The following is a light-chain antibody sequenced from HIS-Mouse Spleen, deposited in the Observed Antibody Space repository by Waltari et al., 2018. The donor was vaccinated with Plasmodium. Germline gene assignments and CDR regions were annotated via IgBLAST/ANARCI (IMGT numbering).Light chain of an antibody. CDR3: QQLNSYPPT. CDR2: SAS. V-gene: IGKV1-9*01. CDR1: QGISSY. Sequence: DIQLTHSPSFLSASVADRVTITCRASQGISSYLAWYQQKPGKAPKLLIYSASTLQSGVPSRFSGSGSGTEFTLTISSLQPEDFATYYCQQLNSYPPTFGQGTKLEIK. J-gene: IGKJ2*01.